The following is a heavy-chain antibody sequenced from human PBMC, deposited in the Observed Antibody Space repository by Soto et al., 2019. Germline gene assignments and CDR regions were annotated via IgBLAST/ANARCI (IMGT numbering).Heavy chain of an antibody. Sequence: QVHLVESGGGVVQPGTSLRLSCAASGFTFSNYGMHWVRQAPGKGLEWVAVIWYDGSNKYYADSVKGRFTISRDNSKTTLSLQMNSLRAEDTAVYYCARGIDYGDYAIDYWGQGSQVTDSS. V-gene: IGHV3-33*01. J-gene: IGHJ4*02. CDR2: IWYDGSNK. CDR1: GFTFSNYG. CDR3: ARGIDYGDYAIDY. D-gene: IGHD4-17*01.